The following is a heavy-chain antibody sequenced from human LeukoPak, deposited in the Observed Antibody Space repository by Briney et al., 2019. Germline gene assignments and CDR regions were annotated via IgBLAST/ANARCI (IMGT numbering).Heavy chain of an antibody. CDR1: GFTFSSYD. D-gene: IGHD2-15*01. J-gene: IGHJ4*02. Sequence: GGSLRLSCAASGFTFSSYDMNWVRQAPGKGLEWISFISSTGSAKYYPDSVKGRFTISRDNAKYSLYLQLTGLRAEDTVVYYCARQMVVTATLDYWGQGTLVTVSS. V-gene: IGHV3-48*03. CDR2: ISSTGSAK. CDR3: ARQMVVTATLDY.